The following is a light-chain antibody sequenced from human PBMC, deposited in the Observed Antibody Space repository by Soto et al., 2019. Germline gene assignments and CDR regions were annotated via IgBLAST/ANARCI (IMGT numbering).Light chain of an antibody. J-gene: IGKJ4*01. CDR2: AAS. Sequence: DIQMTPSPSSLSASVGDRVTITCRASQGISSRLAWYQQKPEKAPKFLIYAASNLQSGVPSMFSCSGSATYFTLNISTLQTEEFATYYYHQYNSNPTTFGGGTKVEIK. CDR1: QGISSR. V-gene: IGKV1D-16*01. CDR3: HQYNSNPTT.